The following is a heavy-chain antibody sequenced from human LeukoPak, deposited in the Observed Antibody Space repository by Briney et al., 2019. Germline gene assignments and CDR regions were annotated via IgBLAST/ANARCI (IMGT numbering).Heavy chain of an antibody. CDR2: ISSSGSTI. V-gene: IGHV3-48*03. D-gene: IGHD3-16*01. J-gene: IGHJ3*02. CDR1: GFTFSSYE. CDR3: ERDGGIMPPDAFDI. Sequence: GGSLRLSCAASGFTFSSYEMNWVRQAPGKGLEWVSYISSSGSTIYYADSVKGRFTISRDNAKNSLYLQMNSLRAEDTAVYYCERDGGIMPPDAFDIWGQGTMVTASS.